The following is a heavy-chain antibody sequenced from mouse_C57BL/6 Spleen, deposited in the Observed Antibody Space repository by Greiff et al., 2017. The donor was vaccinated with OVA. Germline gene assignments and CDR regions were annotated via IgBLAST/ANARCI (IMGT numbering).Heavy chain of an antibody. CDR1: GFTFSSYA. J-gene: IGHJ4*01. D-gene: IGHD2-12*01. V-gene: IGHV5-4*01. CDR3: ARDGDDYNAMDY. Sequence: EVHLVESGGGLVKPGGSLKLSCAASGFTFSSYAMSWVRQTPEKRLEWVATISDGGSYTYYPDNVKGRFPISRDNAKNNLYLQMRHLKSEDTAMYYCARDGDDYNAMDYWGQGTSVTVSS. CDR2: ISDGGSYT.